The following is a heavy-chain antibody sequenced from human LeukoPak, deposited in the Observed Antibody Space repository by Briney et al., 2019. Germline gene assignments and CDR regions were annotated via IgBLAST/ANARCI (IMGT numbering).Heavy chain of an antibody. CDR1: GVSFSCYY. CDR2: VNHSGST. Sequence: PGETLSLTRAVYGVSFSCYYWSLVRQPPGEGLEWIGEVNHSGSTNYNPSLKSRVTISVDTSKNQFSLKLSSVTAADTAVYYCARDAARTKRNWFDPWGQGTLVTVSS. CDR3: ARDAARTKRNWFDP. V-gene: IGHV4-34*01. D-gene: IGHD6-6*01. J-gene: IGHJ5*02.